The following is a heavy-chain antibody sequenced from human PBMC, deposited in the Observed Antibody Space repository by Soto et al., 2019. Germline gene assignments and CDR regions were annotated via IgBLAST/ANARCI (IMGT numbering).Heavy chain of an antibody. Sequence: ASVKVSCKASGYTFTSYGISWVRQAPGQGLEWMGWISAYNGNTNYAQKLQGRVTMTTDTSTSTAYMELRSLRSDDTAVYYCARALYCSSTSCDNWFDPWGQGTLVPVS. J-gene: IGHJ5*02. V-gene: IGHV1-18*04. CDR3: ARALYCSSTSCDNWFDP. CDR1: GYTFTSYG. CDR2: ISAYNGNT. D-gene: IGHD2-2*01.